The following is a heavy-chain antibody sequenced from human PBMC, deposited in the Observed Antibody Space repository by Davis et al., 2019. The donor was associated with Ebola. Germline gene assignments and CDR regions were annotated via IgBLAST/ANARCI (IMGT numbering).Heavy chain of an antibody. J-gene: IGHJ4*02. CDR1: ASPSITYA. Sequence: GGSLRPSFPAPASPSITYAMSWARQPLANSPEWASTRTTNGGSTYYAHTAKGRFTISRDIPKNTLYLQMNSLTAEDTAVYYFSKAPPSGGYHFDYWGQGTLVTVSS. CDR2: RTTNGGST. CDR3: SKAPPSGGYHFDY. D-gene: IGHD1-1*01. V-gene: IGHV3-23*01.